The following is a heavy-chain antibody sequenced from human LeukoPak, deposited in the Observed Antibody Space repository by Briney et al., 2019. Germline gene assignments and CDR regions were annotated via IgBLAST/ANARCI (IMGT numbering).Heavy chain of an antibody. Sequence: ASVKVSCKASGYTFTSYGISWVRQAPGQGLEWTGWISAYNGNTNYAQKFQGRVTMTEDTSTDTAYMELSSLRSEDTAVYYCATGEYSDYYMDVWGKGTTVTISS. CDR3: ATGEYSDYYMDV. CDR2: ISAYNGNT. J-gene: IGHJ6*03. CDR1: GYTFTSYG. V-gene: IGHV1-18*01. D-gene: IGHD5-12*01.